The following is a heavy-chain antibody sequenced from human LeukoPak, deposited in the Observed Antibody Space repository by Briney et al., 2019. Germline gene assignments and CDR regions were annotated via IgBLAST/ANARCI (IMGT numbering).Heavy chain of an antibody. D-gene: IGHD2-15*01. V-gene: IGHV3-9*01. Sequence: SLRLSCAASGFTFDDYAMHWVRQAPGKGLEWVSGISWNSGSIGYADSVKGRFTISRDNAKNSLYLQMNSLRAEDTALYYCAKASWAHIVVVVAGDHFDYWGQGTLVTVSS. CDR1: GFTFDDYA. CDR3: AKASWAHIVVVVAGDHFDY. CDR2: ISWNSGSI. J-gene: IGHJ4*02.